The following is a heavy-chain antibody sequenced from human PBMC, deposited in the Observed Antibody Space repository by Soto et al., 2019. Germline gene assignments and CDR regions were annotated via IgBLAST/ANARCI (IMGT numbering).Heavy chain of an antibody. CDR1: RGSISSYF. CDR3: ARQVTSGTSLYYLDY. V-gene: IGHV4-59*01. D-gene: IGHD1-7*01. J-gene: IGHJ4*02. Sequence: KTSETLSLTCTVSRGSISSYFWSWIRQPPGKGLEWIGYIYYSGSTNYNPSLKSRVTISLDTSKNQFSLKLSSVTAADTAVYYCARQVTSGTSLYYLDYWGQGTQVTVSS. CDR2: IYYSGST.